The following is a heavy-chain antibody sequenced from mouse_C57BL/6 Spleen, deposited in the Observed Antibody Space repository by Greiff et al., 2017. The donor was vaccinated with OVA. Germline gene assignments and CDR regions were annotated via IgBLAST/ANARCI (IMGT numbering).Heavy chain of an antibody. CDR1: GFTFSDYG. Sequence: EVMLVESGGGLVKPGGSLKLSCAASGFTFSDYGMHWVRQAPEKGLEWVAYISSGSSTIYYADTVKGRFTISRDNAKNTLFLQMTSLRSEDTAMYYCAREGTGTVDYWGKGTTLTVSS. CDR3: AREGTGTVDY. D-gene: IGHD4-1*01. J-gene: IGHJ2*01. V-gene: IGHV5-17*01. CDR2: ISSGSSTI.